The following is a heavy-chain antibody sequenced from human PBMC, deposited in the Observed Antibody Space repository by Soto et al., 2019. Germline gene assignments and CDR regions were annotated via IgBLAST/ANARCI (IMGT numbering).Heavy chain of an antibody. CDR2: ISAYNGNT. CDR1: GYTFTSYG. V-gene: IGHV1-18*01. D-gene: IGHD2-15*01. CDR3: ARGYCSGGSCYPYYYYYYGMDV. J-gene: IGHJ6*02. Sequence: ASVKVSCKASGYTFTSYGISWVRQAPGQGLEWMGWISAYNGNTNYAQKLQGRVTMTTDTSTSTAYMELRSLRSDDTAVYYCARGYCSGGSCYPYYYYYYGMDVWGQGTTVTVS.